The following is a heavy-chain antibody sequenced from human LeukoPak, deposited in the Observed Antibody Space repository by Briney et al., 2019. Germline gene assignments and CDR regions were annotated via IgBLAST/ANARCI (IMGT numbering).Heavy chain of an antibody. CDR1: GYTFTGYF. CDR2: INPNGGGT. Sequence: ASVKVSCKASGYTFTGYFIHWVRQAPGQGLEWMGWINPNGGGTNYAQKLQGRVTMTTDTSTSTAYMELRSLRSDDTAVYYCARERSGYSYAYSDYWGQGTLVIVSS. D-gene: IGHD5-18*01. CDR3: ARERSGYSYAYSDY. V-gene: IGHV1-2*02. J-gene: IGHJ4*02.